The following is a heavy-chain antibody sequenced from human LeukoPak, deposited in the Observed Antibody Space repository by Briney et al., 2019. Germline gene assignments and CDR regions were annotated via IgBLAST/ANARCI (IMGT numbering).Heavy chain of an antibody. V-gene: IGHV1-18*01. CDR3: ARDRGYSGHDPSDY. J-gene: IGHJ4*02. CDR2: VSSYNDNT. CDR1: GYTFTSYG. Sequence: GASVKVSCKASGYTFTSYGIGWVRQAPGQGLEWMGWVSSYNDNTNYAQKLQARVTMTTDTSTSTAYMELRSLRSGDTAVYYCARDRGYSGHDPSDYWGQGILVTVSS. D-gene: IGHD5-12*01.